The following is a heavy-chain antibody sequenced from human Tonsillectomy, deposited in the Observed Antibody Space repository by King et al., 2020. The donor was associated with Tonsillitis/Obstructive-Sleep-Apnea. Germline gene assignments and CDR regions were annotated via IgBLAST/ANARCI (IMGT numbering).Heavy chain of an antibody. V-gene: IGHV1-2*02. CDR1: GYTFTGYY. J-gene: IGHJ3*02. D-gene: IGHD3-22*01. Sequence: QLVQSGAEVKKPGASVKVSCKASGYTFTGYYMHWVRQAPGQGLEWMGWINPNSGGTNYAQKFQGRVTMTRDTSISTAYMELSRLRSDDTAVYYCARRYYYDSSTSSALDIWGQGTMVTVSS. CDR2: INPNSGGT. CDR3: ARRYYYDSSTSSALDI.